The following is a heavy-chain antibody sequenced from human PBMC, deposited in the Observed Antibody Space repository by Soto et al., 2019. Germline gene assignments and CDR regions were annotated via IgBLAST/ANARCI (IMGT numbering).Heavy chain of an antibody. V-gene: IGHV4-59*08. CDR2: IYYGGST. Sequence: QVHLQESGPGLVKPSETLSLTCTVSGDSISTDYWSWIRQSPGKGLEWIGFIYYGGSTNYNPSLKSRVTLSVDTPKNRFSLKLSSVTAADTAVYYCAKNWNWGSLVHWGQGTLVTVSS. J-gene: IGHJ4*02. CDR1: GDSISTDY. D-gene: IGHD7-27*01. CDR3: AKNWNWGSLVH.